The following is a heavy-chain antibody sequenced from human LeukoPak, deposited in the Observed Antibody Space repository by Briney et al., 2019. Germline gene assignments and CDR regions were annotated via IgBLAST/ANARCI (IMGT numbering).Heavy chain of an antibody. J-gene: IGHJ4*02. CDR2: IKQDGNEK. V-gene: IGHV3-7*03. CDR3: VRHSVGPDY. Sequence: GGSLRLSCAASGFTFSSYWMNWARQAPGKGLEWVANIKQDGNEKHYVGPVKGRFTISRDNAKDSLYLQMNSLKVEDTAVYYCVRHSVGPDYWGQGTLVTVSS. CDR1: GFTFSSYW.